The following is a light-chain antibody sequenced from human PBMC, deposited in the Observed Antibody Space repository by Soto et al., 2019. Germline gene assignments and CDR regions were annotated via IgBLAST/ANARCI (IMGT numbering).Light chain of an antibody. CDR1: QIFLYSSNNKNY. CDR2: WAS. J-gene: IGKJ5*01. Sequence: ILMTQSPDSLAVSLGYSATINCNSSQIFLYSSNNKNYLAWYQQKPRQPPKMLISWASTRESGVPDRFSGSGSGTDFTLTISSLQAEDVAVYYCQQYYSTPSITFGQGTRLEIK. CDR3: QQYYSTPSIT. V-gene: IGKV4-1*01.